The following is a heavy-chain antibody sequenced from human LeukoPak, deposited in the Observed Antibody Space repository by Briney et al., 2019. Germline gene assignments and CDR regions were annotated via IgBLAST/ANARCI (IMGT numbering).Heavy chain of an antibody. V-gene: IGHV3-23*01. CDR3: TTDGPGTDTDY. Sequence: GGSLRLSCAASGFTVSAYAMAWVRQAPGKGLEWVSTIYDDNTYYADSVKGRFAISTDNSKNTLYLQMNSLKTEDTAVYYCTTDGPGTDTDYWGQGTLVTVSS. J-gene: IGHJ4*02. CDR1: GFTVSAYA. D-gene: IGHD1-26*01. CDR2: IYDDNT.